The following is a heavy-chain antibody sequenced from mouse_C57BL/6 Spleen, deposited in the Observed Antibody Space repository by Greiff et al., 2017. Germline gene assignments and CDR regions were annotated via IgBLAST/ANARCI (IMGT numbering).Heavy chain of an antibody. CDR1: GYAFSSSW. CDR2: IYPGDGDT. CDR3: APNWADY. J-gene: IGHJ2*01. Sequence: QVQLQQSGPELVKPGASVKISCKASGYAFSSSWMNWVKQRPGKGLEWIGRIYPGDGDTNYNGKFKGKATLTADKSSSTASMQLSSLTSEDSAVYFCAPNWADYWGQGTTLTVSS. D-gene: IGHD4-1*01. V-gene: IGHV1-82*01.